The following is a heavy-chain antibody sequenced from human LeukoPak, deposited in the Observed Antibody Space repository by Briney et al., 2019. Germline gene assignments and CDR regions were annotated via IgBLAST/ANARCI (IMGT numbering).Heavy chain of an antibody. Sequence: GGSLQSPCKGSGYSFTSYWIGWVRQMPGKGLEWMGIIYPGDSDTRYSPSFQGQVTISADKSISTAYLQWSSLKASDTAMYYCAATSVGDAFDYWGQGTLVTVSS. V-gene: IGHV5-51*01. D-gene: IGHD2-21*02. CDR3: AATSVGDAFDY. CDR2: IYPGDSDT. CDR1: GYSFTSYW. J-gene: IGHJ4*02.